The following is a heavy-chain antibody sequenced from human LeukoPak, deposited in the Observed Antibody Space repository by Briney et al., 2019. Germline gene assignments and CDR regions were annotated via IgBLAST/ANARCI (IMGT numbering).Heavy chain of an antibody. D-gene: IGHD6-19*01. Sequence: SETLSLTCAVYGGSFSGYYWSWIRQPPGKGLEWIGEINHSGSTNYNPSLKSRVTISVDTSKNQFSLKLSSVTAADTAVYYCARLYSSGWYNDAFDTWGQGTMVTVSS. J-gene: IGHJ3*02. CDR2: INHSGST. CDR1: GGSFSGYY. V-gene: IGHV4-34*01. CDR3: ARLYSSGWYNDAFDT.